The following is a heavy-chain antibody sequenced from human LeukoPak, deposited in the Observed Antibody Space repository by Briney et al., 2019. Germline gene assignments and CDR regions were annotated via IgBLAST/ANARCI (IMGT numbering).Heavy chain of an antibody. CDR1: GFTFSSYA. V-gene: IGHV3-23*01. Sequence: GGSLRLSCAASGFTFSSYAMSWVRQAPGKGLEWVSAISGSGGSTYYADSVKGRFTISRDNAKNSLYLQMNSLRAEDTAVYYCARVPTSSPRTSYMDVWGKGTTVTVSS. D-gene: IGHD5-12*01. J-gene: IGHJ6*03. CDR2: ISGSGGST. CDR3: ARVPTSSPRTSYMDV.